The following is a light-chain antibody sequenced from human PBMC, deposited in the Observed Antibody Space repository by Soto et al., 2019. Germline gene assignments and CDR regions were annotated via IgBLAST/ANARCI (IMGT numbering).Light chain of an antibody. CDR1: QSVSSK. CDR2: GAS. V-gene: IGKV3-15*01. J-gene: IGKJ4*01. CDR3: QQASSFPLA. Sequence: EIVMTQSPATLSVSPGERATLSCRASQSVSSKLAWYQQKPGQPPRLLIYGASTRATGIPARFSGSGSGTEFTLTISSLQSEDFAVYYCQQASSFPLAFGGGTKGEIK.